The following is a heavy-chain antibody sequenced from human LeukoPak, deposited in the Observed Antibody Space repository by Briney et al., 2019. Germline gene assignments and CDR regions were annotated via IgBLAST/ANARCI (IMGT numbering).Heavy chain of an antibody. J-gene: IGHJ4*02. CDR2: IKSKSDGGTT. CDR1: GLTFSNGW. Sequence: KTGGSLRLSCAVSGLTFSNGWIIWVRQAPGKGLEWVGRIKSKSDGGTTDYAAPVKGRFTISRDDSKNTLYLQMNSLETEDTAVYYCTTHSRLAATGTFDYWGEGTLVTVSS. CDR3: TTHSRLAATGTFDY. D-gene: IGHD1-1*01. V-gene: IGHV3-15*01.